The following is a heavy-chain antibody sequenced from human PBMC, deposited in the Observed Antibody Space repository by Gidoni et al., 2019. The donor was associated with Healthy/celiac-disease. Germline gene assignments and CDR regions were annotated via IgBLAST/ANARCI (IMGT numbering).Heavy chain of an antibody. CDR1: GYIFTGYY. J-gene: IGHJ6*02. Sequence: QVQLVQSGDAVKKPGASVKVSCKAPGYIFTGYYMPWVRQAAGQGLEWMGRINPNSGGTNYAQKFQGRVTMTRDTSISTAYMELSRLRSDDTAVYYCARDRGYCSGGSCSAFAYYYYYGMDVWGQGTTVTVSS. CDR2: INPNSGGT. D-gene: IGHD2-15*01. CDR3: ARDRGYCSGGSCSAFAYYYYYGMDV. V-gene: IGHV1-2*06.